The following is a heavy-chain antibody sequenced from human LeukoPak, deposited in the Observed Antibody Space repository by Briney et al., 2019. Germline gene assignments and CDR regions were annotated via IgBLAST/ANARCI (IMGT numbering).Heavy chain of an antibody. CDR2: IYTGGST. Sequence: HPGGSLSLSCAASGFTISSNYMRRVRQAPGQGLEWVSIIYTGGSTYYADAVKGRFTISRDNSKNTLYLQMNSLRAEDTAVYYCARSMHLWEPFDYWGQGTLVTVSS. CDR1: GFTISSNY. D-gene: IGHD5-18*01. J-gene: IGHJ4*02. CDR3: ARSMHLWEPFDY. V-gene: IGHV3-53*01.